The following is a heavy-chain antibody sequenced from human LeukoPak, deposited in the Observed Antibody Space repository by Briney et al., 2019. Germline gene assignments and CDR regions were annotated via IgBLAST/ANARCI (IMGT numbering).Heavy chain of an antibody. V-gene: IGHV3-23*01. CDR3: AKEAVSGGSCYYFDY. J-gene: IGHJ4*02. Sequence: PGGSLRLSCAASGFTFSSYAMNWVRQAPGKGLEWVSAISGSGSRTYYADSVKGRFTISRDNSENTLYLEMNGLRAEDTAVYYCAKEAVSGGSCYYFDYWGQGSLVTVSS. CDR2: ISGSGSRT. CDR1: GFTFSSYA. D-gene: IGHD2-15*01.